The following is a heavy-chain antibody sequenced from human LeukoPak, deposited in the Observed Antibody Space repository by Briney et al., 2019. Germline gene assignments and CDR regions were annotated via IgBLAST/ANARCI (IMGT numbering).Heavy chain of an antibody. V-gene: IGHV1-18*01. CDR3: AREGSGYYSSTSCYSDAFDI. CDR2: ISAYNGNT. J-gene: IGHJ3*02. Sequence: ASVKVSCKASGYTFTSYGISWVRQAPGQGLEWMGWISAYNGNTNYAPKPQGRVTMTTETSTSTAYTELRSLRSDDTAVYYCAREGSGYYSSTSCYSDAFDIWGQGTMVTVSS. D-gene: IGHD2-2*01. CDR1: GYTFTSYG.